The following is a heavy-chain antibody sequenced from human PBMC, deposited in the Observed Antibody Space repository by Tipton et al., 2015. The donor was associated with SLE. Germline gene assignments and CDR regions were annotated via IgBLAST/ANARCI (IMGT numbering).Heavy chain of an antibody. Sequence: QVQLVQSGAEVKKPGASVKVSCKASGYTFTSYYIHWVRQAPGQGLEWMGWINPKTGATDSALKFQGRVTLTRDTSINTAYMELKRLGSDDTGVYYCAILNRIVTGDYWGQGTLVTVSS. J-gene: IGHJ4*02. D-gene: IGHD1-26*01. CDR1: GYTFTSYY. CDR2: INPKTGAT. V-gene: IGHV1-2*02. CDR3: AILNRIVTGDY.